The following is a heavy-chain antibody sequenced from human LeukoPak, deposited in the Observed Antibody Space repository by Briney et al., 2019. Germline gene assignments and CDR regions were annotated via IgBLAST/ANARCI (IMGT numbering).Heavy chain of an antibody. CDR2: IYSTGST. D-gene: IGHD5-24*01. Sequence: SETLSLTCTVSGGSISGYYWSWVRQSPEKGLESIGFIYSTGSTSYNPSLRSRVTISVDTSKNQFSLKLSSVTAADTAVYYCARGSLEMATNYFDYWGQGTLVTVSS. J-gene: IGHJ4*02. CDR1: GGSISGYY. V-gene: IGHV4-59*01. CDR3: ARGSLEMATNYFDY.